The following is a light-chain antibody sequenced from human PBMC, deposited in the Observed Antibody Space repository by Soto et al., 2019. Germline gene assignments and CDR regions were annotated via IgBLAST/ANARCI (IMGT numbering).Light chain of an antibody. J-gene: IGLJ2*01. CDR3: CSYAGSSTVV. CDR1: SSDVGSYNL. Sequence: QSALTQPASVSGSPGQSITISCTGTSSDVGSYNLVSWYQQHPGKAPKLMIYEVSKRPSGVSNRFSGSKSGNTASLTISGLQAEDEADYYCCSYAGSSTVVFGGGTKPTLL. V-gene: IGLV2-23*02. CDR2: EVS.